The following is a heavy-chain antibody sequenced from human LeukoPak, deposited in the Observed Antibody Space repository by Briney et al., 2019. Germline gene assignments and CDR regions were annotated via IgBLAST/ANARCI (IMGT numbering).Heavy chain of an antibody. Sequence: ASVKDSCKASGYTFTGYYMHWVRQAPGQGLEWMGWINPNSGGTNYAQKFQGRVTMTRDTSISTAYMELSRLRSDDTAVYDCARGEDSSSWYDYYGMDVWGQGTTVTVSS. V-gene: IGHV1-2*02. CDR2: INPNSGGT. D-gene: IGHD6-13*01. CDR1: GYTFTGYY. CDR3: ARGEDSSSWYDYYGMDV. J-gene: IGHJ6*02.